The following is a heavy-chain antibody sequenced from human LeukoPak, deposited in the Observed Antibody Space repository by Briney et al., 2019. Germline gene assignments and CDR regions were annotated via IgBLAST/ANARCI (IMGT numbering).Heavy chain of an antibody. CDR3: ARAHGDYHPYYFDY. J-gene: IGHJ4*02. D-gene: IGHD4-17*01. V-gene: IGHV3-23*01. CDR1: GFTFRDAA. CDR2: ISSSGNNA. Sequence: GGSLRLSCAVSGFTFRDAAMTWVRQAPGKGLEWVSLISSSGNNAYYADSVKGRFTISRDNSKNTLYLQMNSLRAEDTAAYYCARAHGDYHPYYFDYWGQGTLVTVSS.